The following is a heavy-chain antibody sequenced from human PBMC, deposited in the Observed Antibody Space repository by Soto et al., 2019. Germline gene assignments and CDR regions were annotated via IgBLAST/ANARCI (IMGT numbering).Heavy chain of an antibody. Sequence: PSETLSLTCTVSGGSISSSSYYWGWIRQPPGKGLEWIGSIYYSGSTYYNPSLKSRVTISVDTSKNQFSLKLSSVTAADTAVYYCARHLPLLHYYGSSFNWFDPWGQGTLVTVSS. CDR2: IYYSGST. J-gene: IGHJ5*02. D-gene: IGHD3-10*01. V-gene: IGHV4-39*01. CDR1: GGSISSSSYY. CDR3: ARHLPLLHYYGSSFNWFDP.